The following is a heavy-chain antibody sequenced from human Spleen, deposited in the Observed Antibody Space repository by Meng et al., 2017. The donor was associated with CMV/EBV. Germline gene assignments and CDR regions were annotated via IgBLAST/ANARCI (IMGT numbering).Heavy chain of an antibody. Sequence: SGGTFSDYGLSWVRQAPGQGLEWMGGLIPMFGTATYAQKYRGRVTLTTDESTSTAYMELKSLRPDDTAVYYCARDRQWPAREGPFDFWGQGTLVTVSS. CDR3: ARDRQWPAREGPFDF. V-gene: IGHV1-69*05. CDR2: LIPMFGTA. D-gene: IGHD6-19*01. CDR1: GGTFSDYG. J-gene: IGHJ4*02.